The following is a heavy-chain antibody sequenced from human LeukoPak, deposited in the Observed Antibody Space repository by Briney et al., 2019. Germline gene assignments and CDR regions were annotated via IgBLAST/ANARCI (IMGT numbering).Heavy chain of an antibody. D-gene: IGHD3-10*01. Sequence: GGSLRLSCAASGFTFSDYYMSWIRQAPGKGQEWISYIASSGSTTEYHADSVKGRFTISRDNAKNSLYLQMNSLRADDTAIYYCARVRMWSGEFLWGQGTLVTVSS. J-gene: IGHJ4*02. V-gene: IGHV3-11*01. CDR3: ARVRMWSGEFL. CDR1: GFTFSDYY. CDR2: IASSGSTTE.